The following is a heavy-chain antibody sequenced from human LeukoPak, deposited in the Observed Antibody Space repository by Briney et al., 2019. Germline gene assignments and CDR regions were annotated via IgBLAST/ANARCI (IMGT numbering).Heavy chain of an antibody. CDR2: FDPEDGET. Sequence: GASVKVSCKVSGYTLTELSMHWVRQAPGKGLEWMGRFDPEDGETIYAQKFQGRVTMTEDTSTDTAYMELSSLRSEDTAVYYCATDRVLGWGSSRSWYFQHWGQGTLVTVSS. V-gene: IGHV1-24*01. D-gene: IGHD3-16*02. CDR3: ATDRVLGWGSSRSWYFQH. CDR1: GYTLTELS. J-gene: IGHJ1*01.